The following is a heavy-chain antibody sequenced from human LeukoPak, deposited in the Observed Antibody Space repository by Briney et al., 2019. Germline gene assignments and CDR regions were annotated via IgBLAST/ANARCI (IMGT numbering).Heavy chain of an antibody. CDR1: GFTFSSYA. J-gene: IGHJ4*02. D-gene: IGHD3-22*01. Sequence: PGGSLRLSCAASGFTFSSYAMSWVRQAPGKGLEWVSAISGSGGSTYYADSVKGRFTISRDNSKNTPYLQMNSLRAEDTAVYYCAKASRYYYDSFFDYWGQGTLVTVSS. CDR3: AKASRYYYDSFFDY. V-gene: IGHV3-23*01. CDR2: ISGSGGST.